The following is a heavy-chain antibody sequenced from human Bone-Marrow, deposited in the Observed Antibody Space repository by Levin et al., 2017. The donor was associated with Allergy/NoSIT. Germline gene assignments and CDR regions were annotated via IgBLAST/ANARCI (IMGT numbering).Heavy chain of an antibody. V-gene: IGHV4-39*01. CDR1: GGPISTSRHY. CDR2: VYYSGST. Sequence: PSETLSLTCTVSGGPISTSRHYWGWVRQTPGKGLEWIGSVYYSGSTFYNPSLKSRVTISVDTSKNRFSLKLNSVTAADTAMYYCARQGNVQQFFDWILYNWFDPWGQGTLVTVSS. J-gene: IGHJ5*02. CDR3: ARQGNVQQFFDWILYNWFDP. D-gene: IGHD3/OR15-3a*01.